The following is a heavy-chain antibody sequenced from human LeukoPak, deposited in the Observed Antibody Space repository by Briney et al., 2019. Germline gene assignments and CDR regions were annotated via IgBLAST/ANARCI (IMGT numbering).Heavy chain of an antibody. CDR1: GYTFTTYT. J-gene: IGHJ4*02. CDR2: INAGNGYT. Sequence: ASVKVSCKASGYTFTTYTMHWVRQAPGQRLEWMGWINAGNGYTKYSQKFQGRVTIPRDTSASTAYTELSSLRSEDTAVYYCARYSGDYYFDYWGQGTLVTVSS. CDR3: ARYSGDYYFDY. D-gene: IGHD2-21*02. V-gene: IGHV1-3*01.